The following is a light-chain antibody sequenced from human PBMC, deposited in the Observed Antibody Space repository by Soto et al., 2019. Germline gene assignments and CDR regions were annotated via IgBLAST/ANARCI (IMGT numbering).Light chain of an antibody. CDR2: EVS. V-gene: IGLV2-14*01. CDR3: ATWDGSLPAEV. Sequence: QSALTQPASVSGSPGQSITISCTGTSSDVGGYNYVSWYQHHPGKAPKLMIYEVSNRPSGVSNRFSGSKSGNTASLTISGLQAEDEADYYCATWDGSLPAEVFGGGTQLTVL. CDR1: SSDVGGYNY. J-gene: IGLJ2*01.